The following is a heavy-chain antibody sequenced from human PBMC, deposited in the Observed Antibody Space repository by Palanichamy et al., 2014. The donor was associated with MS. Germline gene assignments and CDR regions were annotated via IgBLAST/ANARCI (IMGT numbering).Heavy chain of an antibody. CDR1: RGSLSSSDW. CDR3: ARVQYYYDSSDNFHPHDY. Sequence: QVQLQESGPGLVKPSGTLSLTCTISRGSLSSSDWWSWVRQSPGKGLEWIGEISHSGSTNYNPSLKSRVTMSIDNSKNQFSLNLSSVTAADTAVYYCARVQYYYDSSDNFHPHDYWGQGTLVTVSS. CDR2: ISHSGST. D-gene: IGHD3-22*01. J-gene: IGHJ4*02. V-gene: IGHV4-4*02.